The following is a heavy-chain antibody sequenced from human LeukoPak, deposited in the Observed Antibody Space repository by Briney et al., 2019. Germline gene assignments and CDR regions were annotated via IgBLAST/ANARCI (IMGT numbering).Heavy chain of an antibody. J-gene: IGHJ4*02. D-gene: IGHD6-19*01. CDR2: ISGTGGST. CDR3: TKGSMKSSGYDS. V-gene: IGHV3-23*01. Sequence: GGSLRPSCAASGFTFTSSVMSWVRQAPGKGLEWVSAISGTGGSTFYADSVKGRFTISRDNSKNTLYLQMNSLRADDTAVFYCTKGSMKSSGYDSWGQGTLVTVSS. CDR1: GFTFTSSV.